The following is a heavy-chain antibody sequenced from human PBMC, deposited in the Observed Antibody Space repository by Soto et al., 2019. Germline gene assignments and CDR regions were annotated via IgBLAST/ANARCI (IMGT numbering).Heavy chain of an antibody. V-gene: IGHV3-23*01. CDR3: GKGKSSGGGWSYGMDV. J-gene: IGHJ6*02. CDR2: INTSGGST. CDR1: GFTFSSYA. D-gene: IGHD6-19*01. Sequence: EVQLLESGGGLVQPGGSLRLSCAASGFTFSSYAMSWVRQAPGKGLEWVSTINTSGGSTLYADSVKGRFTISRDNSKNTLYLQMNSLRAEDTAVYYCGKGKSSGGGWSYGMDVWGQGTTVTVSS.